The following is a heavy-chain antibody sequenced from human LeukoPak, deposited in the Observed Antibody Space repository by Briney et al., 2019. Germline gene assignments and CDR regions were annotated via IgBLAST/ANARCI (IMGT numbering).Heavy chain of an antibody. Sequence: GGSLRLPCTASGFTFSSYSMNWVRQAPGKGLEWVGSISSSSSYIYCADSVKSRVTMSRDNSKNSVYLEMNSLRAEDTAVYYCARVAFRVAAASFDYWGQGTLVTVSS. V-gene: IGHV3-21*01. CDR2: ISSSSSYI. CDR3: ARVAFRVAAASFDY. J-gene: IGHJ4*02. D-gene: IGHD6-13*01. CDR1: GFTFSSYS.